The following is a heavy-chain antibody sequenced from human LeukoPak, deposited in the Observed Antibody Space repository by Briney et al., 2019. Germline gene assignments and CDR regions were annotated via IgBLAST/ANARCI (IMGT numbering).Heavy chain of an antibody. V-gene: IGHV4-34*01. CDR2: INHSGST. CDR1: GGSFSGYY. Sequence: SETLSLTCAVYGGSFSGYYWSWIRQPPGKGLEWIGEINHSGSTNYNPSLKSRVTISVDTSKNQFSLKLSSVTAADTAVYYCARDPPSFQYWGQGTLVTVSA. J-gene: IGHJ1*01. CDR3: ARDPPSFQY.